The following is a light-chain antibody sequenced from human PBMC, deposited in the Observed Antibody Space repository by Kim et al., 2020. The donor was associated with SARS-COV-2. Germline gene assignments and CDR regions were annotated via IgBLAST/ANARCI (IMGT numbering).Light chain of an antibody. CDR1: QDIDDW. CDR2: AAS. CDR3: QQANSFPLT. V-gene: IGKV1-12*01. J-gene: IGKJ4*01. Sequence: DIQMTQSPSSVSASVGDRVTITCRASQDIDDWLAWYQQKPGKAPNLLITAASTLHDGVPSRFGGSGSGTEFTLIINNLQPEDFATYFCQQANSFPLTFAGGTKVDIK.